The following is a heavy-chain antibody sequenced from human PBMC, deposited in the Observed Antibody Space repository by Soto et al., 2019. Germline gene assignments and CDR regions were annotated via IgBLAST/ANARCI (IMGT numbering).Heavy chain of an antibody. Sequence: QVQLQQWGAGLLKPSETLSLTCAVYGGSYSGYYWSWIRQPPGKGLEWIGEINHSGSTNYNPSLKSRVTISVDTSKNQFSLKLSSVTAADTAVYYCARGADNSSGRDYWGQGTLVTVSS. J-gene: IGHJ4*02. V-gene: IGHV4-34*01. CDR3: ARGADNSSGRDY. CDR2: INHSGST. CDR1: GGSYSGYY. D-gene: IGHD6-19*01.